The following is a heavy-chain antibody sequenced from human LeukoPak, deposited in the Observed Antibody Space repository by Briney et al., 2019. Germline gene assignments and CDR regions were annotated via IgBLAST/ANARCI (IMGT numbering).Heavy chain of an antibody. CDR1: GFTFSSYW. J-gene: IGHJ4*02. V-gene: IGHV3-21*01. CDR3: ARDVVTACDY. CDR2: ISSSSSYI. Sequence: GGSLRLSCVASGFTFSSYWMYWVRQAPGKGLEWVSSISSSSSYIYYADSVKGRFTISRDNAKNSLYLQMNSLRAEDTAVYYCARDVVTACDYWGQGTLVTVSS. D-gene: IGHD2-21*02.